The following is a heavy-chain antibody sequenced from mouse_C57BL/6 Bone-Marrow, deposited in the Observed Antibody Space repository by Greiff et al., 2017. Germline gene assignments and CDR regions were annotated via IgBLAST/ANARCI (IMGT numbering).Heavy chain of an antibody. J-gene: IGHJ3*01. CDR1: GYTFTSYW. Sequence: VQLQQPGAELVKPGASVKLSCKASGYTFTSYWMHWVKQRPGQGLEWIGMIHPNSGSTNYNEKFKSKATLTVDKSSSTAYMQLGSLTSEDSAVYYCARFRGNFWFAYWGQGTLVTVSA. CDR2: IHPNSGST. V-gene: IGHV1-64*01. D-gene: IGHD2-1*01. CDR3: ARFRGNFWFAY.